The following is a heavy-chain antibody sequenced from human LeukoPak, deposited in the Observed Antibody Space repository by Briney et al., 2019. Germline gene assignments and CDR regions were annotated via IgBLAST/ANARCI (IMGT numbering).Heavy chain of an antibody. V-gene: IGHV4-59*01. CDR2: IYYSGTT. CDR1: GGSISSYY. CDR3: ARGVYIAAAQYGY. Sequence: SETLSLTCTVSGGSISSYYWSWIRQPPGKGLEWIGYIYYSGTTNYNPSLKSRVTISVDTSKNQFSLKLSSVTAADTAVYYCARGVYIAAAQYGYWGQGTLVAVSS. J-gene: IGHJ4*02. D-gene: IGHD6-13*01.